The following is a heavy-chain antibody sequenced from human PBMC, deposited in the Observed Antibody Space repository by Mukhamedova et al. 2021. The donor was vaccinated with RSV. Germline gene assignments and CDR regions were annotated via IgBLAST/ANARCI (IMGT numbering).Heavy chain of an antibody. CDR3: AKDPRWSPGAYFAY. D-gene: IGHD4-23*01. Sequence: GFTFSSYAMSWVRQAPGKGLQWVSSIGGNVVDTDYADSVKGRFTISRDNSPSTLFLQMNSLRAQDTAVYFCAKDPRWSPGAYFAYW. CDR1: GFTFSSYA. CDR2: IGGNVVDT. J-gene: IGHJ4*01. V-gene: IGHV3-23*01.